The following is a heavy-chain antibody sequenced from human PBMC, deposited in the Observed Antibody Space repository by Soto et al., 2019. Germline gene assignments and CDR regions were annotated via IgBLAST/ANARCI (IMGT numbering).Heavy chain of an antibody. J-gene: IGHJ4*02. V-gene: IGHV4-34*01. D-gene: IGHD2-8*02. CDR1: GGSVSGYY. CDR2: INHSGST. Sequence: QVQLQQWGAGLLKPSETLSLTCAVYGGSVSGYYWTWIRQPPGTGLEWIGEINHSGSTNYNPSLKSRVTISVDTSKSQFSLKLTSVTAADTAVYYCARDKITGLFDYWGQGTLVTVSS. CDR3: ARDKITGLFDY.